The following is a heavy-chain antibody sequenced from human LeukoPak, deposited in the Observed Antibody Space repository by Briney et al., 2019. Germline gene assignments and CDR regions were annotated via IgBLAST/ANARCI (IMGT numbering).Heavy chain of an antibody. J-gene: IGHJ4*02. V-gene: IGHV3-23*01. D-gene: IGHD6-19*01. CDR1: GFTFSCFA. Sequence: GRSLRLSCAASGFTFSCFAMSWVRQAPGRGLAWVSSISGSGAGTYYADSVKGRFTISRDNSKNTLYLQMNSLRAQDTAVYYCAKSIAVAFYSWGQGTLVTVSS. CDR3: AKSIAVAFYS. CDR2: ISGSGAGT.